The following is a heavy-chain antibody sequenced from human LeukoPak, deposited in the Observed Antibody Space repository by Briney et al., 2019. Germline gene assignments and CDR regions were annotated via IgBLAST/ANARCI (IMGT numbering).Heavy chain of an antibody. CDR2: IYYSGST. D-gene: IGHD6-19*01. CDR1: GGSISSSSYY. V-gene: IGHV4-39*01. Sequence: SETLSLTCTVSGGSISSSSYYWGWIRQPPGKGLEWIGSIYYSGSTYYNPSLKSRVTISVGTSKNQFSLKLSSVTAADTAVYYCARVAVAGTGWFDPWGQGTLVTVSS. CDR3: ARVAVAGTGWFDP. J-gene: IGHJ5*02.